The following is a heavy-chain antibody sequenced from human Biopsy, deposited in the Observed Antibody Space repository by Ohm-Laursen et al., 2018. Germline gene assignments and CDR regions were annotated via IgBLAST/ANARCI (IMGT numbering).Heavy chain of an antibody. V-gene: IGHV4-59*11. D-gene: IGHD3-16*01. CDR2: IYYTGST. CDR1: GGSMGDHY. J-gene: IGHJ4*02. Sequence: GTLSLTCTVSGGSMGDHYWSWLRQSPGKGLEWIGYIYYTGSTNYNPSVKSRVTISVDTSKNQFSLKLNSVTAADTAVYFCARDSRGGHLNTTLITGKNLDSWGQGILVTVSS. CDR3: ARDSRGGHLNTTLITGKNLDS.